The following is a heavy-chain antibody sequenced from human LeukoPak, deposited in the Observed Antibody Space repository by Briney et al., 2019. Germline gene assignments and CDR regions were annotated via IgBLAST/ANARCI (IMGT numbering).Heavy chain of an antibody. Sequence: PGGSPRLSCAASGFTFSSYAMSWVRQAPGKGLEWVSAISGSGGSTYYADSVKGRFTISRDNSKNTLYLQMNSLRAEDTAVYYCAKVYCTNGVCYIFDYWGQGTLVTVSS. CDR3: AKVYCTNGVCYIFDY. D-gene: IGHD2-8*01. CDR2: ISGSGGST. V-gene: IGHV3-23*01. CDR1: GFTFSSYA. J-gene: IGHJ4*02.